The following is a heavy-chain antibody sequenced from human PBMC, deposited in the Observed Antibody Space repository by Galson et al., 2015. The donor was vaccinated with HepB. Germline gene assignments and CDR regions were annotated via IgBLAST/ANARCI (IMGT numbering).Heavy chain of an antibody. D-gene: IGHD4-11*01. J-gene: IGHJ6*03. V-gene: IGHV3-11*01. CDR3: ARLKHYSYYYYYYMDV. CDR1: GFTFSDYY. Sequence: SLRLSCAASGFTFSDYYMSWIRQAPGKGLEWVSYISSSGSTIYYADSVKGRFTISRDNAKNSLYLQMNSLRAEDTAVYYCARLKHYSYYYYYYMDVWGKGTTVTVSS. CDR2: ISSSGSTI.